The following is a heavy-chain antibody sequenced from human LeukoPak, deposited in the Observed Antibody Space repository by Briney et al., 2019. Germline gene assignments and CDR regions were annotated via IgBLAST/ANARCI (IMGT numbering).Heavy chain of an antibody. CDR2: ISGSGGST. D-gene: IGHD3-3*01. CDR1: RFTFSSYA. CDR3: AKDGVVEDFWSGLSWFDP. J-gene: IGHJ5*02. V-gene: IGHV3-23*01. Sequence: GGSLRLSCAASRFTFSSYAMSWVRQAPGKGLEWVSAISGSGGSTYYADSVKGRFTISRDNSKNTLYLQMNSLRAEDTAVYYCAKDGVVEDFWSGLSWFDPWGQGTLVTVSS.